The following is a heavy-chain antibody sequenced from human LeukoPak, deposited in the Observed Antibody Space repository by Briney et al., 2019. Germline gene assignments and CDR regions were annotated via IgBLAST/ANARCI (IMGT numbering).Heavy chain of an antibody. CDR1: GFTFNSYW. D-gene: IGHD3-16*01. CDR3: ARGGGLDV. V-gene: IGHV3-7*03. Sequence: GSLRLSCAASGFTFNSYWMNWARQASGKGLEWVASINHNGNVNYYVDSVKGRFTISRDNAKNSLYLQMSNLRAEDTAVYFCARGGGLDVWGQGATVTVSS. J-gene: IGHJ6*02. CDR2: INHNGNVN.